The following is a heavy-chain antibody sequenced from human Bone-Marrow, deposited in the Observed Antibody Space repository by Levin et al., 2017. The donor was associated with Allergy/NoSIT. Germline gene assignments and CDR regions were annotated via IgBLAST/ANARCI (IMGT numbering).Heavy chain of an antibody. D-gene: IGHD3-10*01. V-gene: IGHV4-30-4*01. CDR3: ASLSYYYGAGTHPDEDY. CDR2: IYYSGST. CDR1: GASITSGDHY. Sequence: PSETLSLTCSVSGASITSGDHYWSWIRQSPGKGLEWIGYIYYSGSTYYNPSLMTRITISLDPSKNHFSLKLRSVTVADTAVYYCASLSYYYGAGTHPDEDYWGQGALVIVAS. J-gene: IGHJ4*02.